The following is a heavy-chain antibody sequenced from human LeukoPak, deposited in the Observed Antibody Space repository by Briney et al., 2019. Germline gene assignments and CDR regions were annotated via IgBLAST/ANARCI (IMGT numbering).Heavy chain of an antibody. D-gene: IGHD2-2*01. Sequence: ASLKLSCKASGYTFSGYYMHWVRQAPGQGLEWMGWINPNGGGTYYAQTFQGRVTMTRDTSISTAYMQLSSLRADDTAVYYCASVSQLLSEVFYYYYGIDVSGQGTTVTVSS. V-gene: IGHV1-2*02. CDR3: ASVSQLLSEVFYYYYGIDV. CDR1: GYTFSGYY. J-gene: IGHJ6*02. CDR2: INPNGGGT.